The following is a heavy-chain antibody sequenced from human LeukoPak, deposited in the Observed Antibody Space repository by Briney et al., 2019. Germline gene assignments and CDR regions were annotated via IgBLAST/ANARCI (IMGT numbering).Heavy chain of an antibody. V-gene: IGHV3-30*03. CDR1: GFTFSSYG. J-gene: IGHJ4*02. D-gene: IGHD3-22*01. Sequence: GRSLRLSCAASGFTFSSYGMHWVRQAPGKGLEWVAVISYDGSNKYYADSVKGRFTISRDNSKNTLYLQMNSLRAEDTAVYYCARGLYYYDPTGDYYFDYWGQGTLVTVSS. CDR2: ISYDGSNK. CDR3: ARGLYYYDPTGDYYFDY.